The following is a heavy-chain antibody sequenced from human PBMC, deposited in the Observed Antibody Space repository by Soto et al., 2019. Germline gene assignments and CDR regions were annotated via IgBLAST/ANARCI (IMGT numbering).Heavy chain of an antibody. J-gene: IGHJ4*02. CDR3: ATSVVQADGTRGFDY. D-gene: IGHD2-15*01. V-gene: IGHV3-21*01. CDR1: GLTLSTYN. Sequence: EVQLVESGGGLVKPGGSLRLSCAASGLTLSTYNMNWVRQAPGKGLEWVSWISSSSRYIYYTDSVKGRFTISRDNAKNSLYLQMNSLRAEDTAVYYCATSVVQADGTRGFDYWGQGTLVTVSS. CDR2: ISSSSRYI.